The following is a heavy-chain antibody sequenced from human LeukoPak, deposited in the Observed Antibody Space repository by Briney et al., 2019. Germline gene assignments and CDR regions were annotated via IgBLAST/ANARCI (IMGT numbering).Heavy chain of an antibody. Sequence: PSETLSLTCAVYGGSFSGYYWSWIRKPPGKGLEWIGEINHSGSTNYNPSLKSRVTISVDTSKNQFSLKLSSVTAADTAVYYCASGRGVGATVDYWGQGTLVTVSS. D-gene: IGHD1-26*01. CDR1: GGSFSGYY. J-gene: IGHJ4*02. CDR2: INHSGST. CDR3: ASGRGVGATVDY. V-gene: IGHV4-34*01.